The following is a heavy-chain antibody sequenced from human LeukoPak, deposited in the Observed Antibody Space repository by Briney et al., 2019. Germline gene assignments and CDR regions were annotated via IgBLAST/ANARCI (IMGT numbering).Heavy chain of an antibody. V-gene: IGHV3-30-3*01. CDR3: ARDNCSGGSCFGWFDP. J-gene: IGHJ5*02. CDR2: ISYDGSNK. D-gene: IGHD2-15*01. CDR1: GFTFSSYA. Sequence: PGRSLRLSCAASGFTFSSYAMHWVRQAPGKGLEWVAVISYDGSNKYYADSVQGRFTISRDNSKNTLYLQMNGLRAEDTAVYYCARDNCSGGSCFGWFDPWGQGTLVTVSS.